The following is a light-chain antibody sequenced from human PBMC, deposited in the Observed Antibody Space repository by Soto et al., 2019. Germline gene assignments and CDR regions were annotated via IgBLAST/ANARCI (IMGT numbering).Light chain of an antibody. CDR1: QSVISN. V-gene: IGKV3-15*01. CDR3: QQYNRWPFT. CDR2: GAS. J-gene: IGKJ3*01. Sequence: EMVMTQSPVTLSVSPGESSSLACRASQSVISNLAWYQQKPGQAPRLLIYGASTRATGIPDRFSGSGSGTEFTLTISSLQSGDFAVYYCQQYNRWPFTFGPGTKVDIK.